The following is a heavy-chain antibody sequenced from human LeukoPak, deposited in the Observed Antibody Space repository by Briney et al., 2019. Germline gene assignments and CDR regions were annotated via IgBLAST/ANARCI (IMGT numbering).Heavy chain of an antibody. CDR3: AKDLEWELLRGFDP. V-gene: IGHV3-30*02. D-gene: IGHD1-26*01. CDR2: IRYDGSNK. Sequence: GGSLRLSCAASGFTFSSYGMHWVRQAPGKGLEWVAFIRYDGSNKYYADSVKGRFTISRDNSKNTLYLQMSSLRAEDTAVYYCAKDLEWELLRGFDPWGQGTLVTVSS. J-gene: IGHJ5*02. CDR1: GFTFSSYG.